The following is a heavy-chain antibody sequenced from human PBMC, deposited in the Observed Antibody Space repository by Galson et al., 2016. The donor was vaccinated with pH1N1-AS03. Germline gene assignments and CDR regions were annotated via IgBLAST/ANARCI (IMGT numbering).Heavy chain of an antibody. CDR1: GYSFTNHW. D-gene: IGHD2-2*01. V-gene: IGHV5-51*01. Sequence: QSGAEVKKPGESLQISCKGSGYSFTNHWIAWVRQMPGKGLEWMGFIYPVDSDTRYSPSFQGQVTISADKSVTTAYLQWSSLKASDTAIYYCARHREYQVLSSAMDVWGQGTTVTASS. CDR3: ARHREYQVLSSAMDV. CDR2: IYPVDSDT. J-gene: IGHJ6*02.